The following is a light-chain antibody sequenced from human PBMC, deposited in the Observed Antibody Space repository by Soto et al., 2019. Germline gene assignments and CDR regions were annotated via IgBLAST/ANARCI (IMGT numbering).Light chain of an antibody. CDR1: SSDVGGYNY. J-gene: IGLJ2*01. V-gene: IGLV2-14*01. Sequence: QSALTQPASVSGSPGQSITISCTGTSSDVGGYNYVSWYQQHPGKAPKLMIYEVSNRPSGVSNRFSGSKSGNTASLTISGLQAEXEADYYCSSYTSSSTLVFGGGTKVTVL. CDR2: EVS. CDR3: SSYTSSSTLV.